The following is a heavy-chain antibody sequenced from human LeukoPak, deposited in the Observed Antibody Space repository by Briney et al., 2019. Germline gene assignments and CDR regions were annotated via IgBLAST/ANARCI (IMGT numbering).Heavy chain of an antibody. D-gene: IGHD1-14*01. CDR3: ARASTTFDD. CDR1: GGSFSGYY. Sequence: SETLSLTCAVYGGSFSGYYWSWIRQPPGKGLEWIGEINHSGSTNYNPSLKSRVTISVDTSKNQFSLKLNSVTAADTAVYFCARASTTFDDWGQGTLVTVSS. V-gene: IGHV4-34*01. J-gene: IGHJ4*02. CDR2: INHSGST.